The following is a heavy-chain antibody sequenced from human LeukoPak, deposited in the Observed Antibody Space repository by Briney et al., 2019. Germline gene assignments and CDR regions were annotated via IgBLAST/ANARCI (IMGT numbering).Heavy chain of an antibody. CDR1: GGSISSGGYY. CDR2: IYYSGST. Sequence: SETLSLTCTVSGGSISSGGYYWSWIRQHPGKGLEWIGYIYYSGSTYYNPSLKSRVTISVDTSKNQFSLKLSSVTAADTAVYYWARANGDYPPPLGYWGQGTLVTVSS. V-gene: IGHV4-31*03. J-gene: IGHJ4*02. CDR3: ARANGDYPPPLGY. D-gene: IGHD4-17*01.